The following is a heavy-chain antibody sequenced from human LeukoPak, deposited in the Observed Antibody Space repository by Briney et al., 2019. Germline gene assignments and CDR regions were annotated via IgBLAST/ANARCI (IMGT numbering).Heavy chain of an antibody. Sequence: SETLSLTCTVSGGSISSGGYYCSWIRQHPGKGLEWIGYIYYSGSTYYSPSLKSRVTISVDTSKNQFSLKLSSVTAADTAVYYCARVDDGSCYLFDYWGQGTLVTVSS. CDR2: IYYSGST. J-gene: IGHJ4*02. CDR3: ARVDDGSCYLFDY. CDR1: GGSISSGGYY. V-gene: IGHV4-31*03. D-gene: IGHD3-22*01.